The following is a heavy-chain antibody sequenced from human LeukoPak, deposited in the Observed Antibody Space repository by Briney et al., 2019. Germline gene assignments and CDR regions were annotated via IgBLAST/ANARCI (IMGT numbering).Heavy chain of an antibody. CDR3: ARERYCSGGSCFNFDY. J-gene: IGHJ4*02. D-gene: IGHD2-15*01. CDR1: GGTFSSYA. CDR2: IIPIFGTA. Sequence: GASVKVSCKASGGTFSSYAISWVRRAPGQGLEWMGGIIPIFGTANYAQKFQGRVTITADESTSTAYMELSSLRSEDTAVYYCARERYCSGGSCFNFDYWGQGTLVTVSS. V-gene: IGHV1-69*13.